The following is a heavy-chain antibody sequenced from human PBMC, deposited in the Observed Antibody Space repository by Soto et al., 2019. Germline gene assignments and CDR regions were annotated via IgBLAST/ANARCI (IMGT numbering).Heavy chain of an antibody. D-gene: IGHD2-15*01. CDR2: ISGSGAST. V-gene: IGHV3-23*01. Sequence: EVQLLESGGGLVQPGGSLRLSCAASGFTFSSYGMSWVRQAPGKGLEWVSAISGSGASTYYADSVQGRFTISRDDSKNTLYLQMNSLRAEDTAVYYCAKGVVGTARGKPFDYWGQGTLVTVSS. CDR1: GFTFSSYG. J-gene: IGHJ4*02. CDR3: AKGVVGTARGKPFDY.